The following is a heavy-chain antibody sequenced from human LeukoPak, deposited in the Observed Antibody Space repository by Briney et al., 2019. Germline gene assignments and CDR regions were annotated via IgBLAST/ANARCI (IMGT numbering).Heavy chain of an antibody. CDR1: GGSISTYY. CDR2: IHSSGST. Sequence: PSETLSLTCTVSGGSISTYYWSWIRQPAGEGLEYIGRIHSSGSTNYNPSLKSRVTMSVDTSKNQFSLKLASVTAADTAVYYCARDEVGYCRRTSCSPFDYWGQGTLVTVSS. CDR3: ARDEVGYCRRTSCSPFDY. J-gene: IGHJ4*02. D-gene: IGHD2-2*01. V-gene: IGHV4-4*07.